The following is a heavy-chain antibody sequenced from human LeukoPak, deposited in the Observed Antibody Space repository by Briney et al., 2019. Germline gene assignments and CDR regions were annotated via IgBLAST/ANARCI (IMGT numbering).Heavy chain of an antibody. CDR2: IYYSGST. J-gene: IGHJ6*02. V-gene: IGHV4-59*01. CDR3: ARERRHMDV. CDR1: GGSISSYY. Sequence: SETLSITCTVSGGSISSYYWSWIRQPPGKGLEWIGYIYYSGSTNYNPSLKSRVTISVDTSKNQFSLKLSSVTAADTAVYYCARERRHMDVWGQGTTVTVSS.